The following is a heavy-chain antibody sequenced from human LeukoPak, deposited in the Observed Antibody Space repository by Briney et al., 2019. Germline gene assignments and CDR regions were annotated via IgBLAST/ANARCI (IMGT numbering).Heavy chain of an antibody. CDR2: MYYSGKS. CDR1: GASISRSYEY. Sequence: SQTLSLTCSVSGASISRSYEYWSWIRQHPGKGLEWIGSMYYSGKSFYNPSLKSRLTLSADTSKNEFSLKLTSLTAADTAVYYCAKGGEKGRFDSWGPGTLVPVSS. CDR3: AKGGEKGRFDS. J-gene: IGHJ4*02. V-gene: IGHV4-31*03.